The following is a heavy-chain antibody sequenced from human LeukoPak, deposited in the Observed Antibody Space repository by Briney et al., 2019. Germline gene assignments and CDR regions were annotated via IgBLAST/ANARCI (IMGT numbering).Heavy chain of an antibody. CDR2: ISGSGGST. CDR1: GFTFSSYA. D-gene: IGHD6-13*01. Sequence: PGGSLRLSCAASGFTFSSYAMSWVRQAPGKGLGWVSAISGSGGSTYYADSVKGRFTISRDNSKNTLYLQMNSLRAEDTAVYYCAKVGIAAAGTFGDYYYYGMDVWGQGTTVTASS. J-gene: IGHJ6*02. CDR3: AKVGIAAAGTFGDYYYYGMDV. V-gene: IGHV3-23*01.